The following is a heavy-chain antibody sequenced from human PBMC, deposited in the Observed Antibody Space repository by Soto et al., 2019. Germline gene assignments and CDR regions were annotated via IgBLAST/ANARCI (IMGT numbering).Heavy chain of an antibody. V-gene: IGHV3-30-3*01. CDR2: ISYDGSNK. J-gene: IGHJ4*02. CDR1: GFTFSSYA. CDR3: ARGATYYDFWSGYLFDY. D-gene: IGHD3-3*01. Sequence: ESGGGVVQPGRSLRLSCAASGFTFSSYAMHWVRQAPGKGLEWVAVISYDGSNKYYADSVKGRFTISRDNSKNTLYLQMNSLRAEDTAVYYCARGATYYDFWSGYLFDYWGQGTLVTVSS.